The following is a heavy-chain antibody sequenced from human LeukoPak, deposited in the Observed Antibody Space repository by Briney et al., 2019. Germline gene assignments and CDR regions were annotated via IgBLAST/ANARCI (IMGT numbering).Heavy chain of an antibody. D-gene: IGHD6-13*01. V-gene: IGHV1-69*04. J-gene: IGHJ4*02. Sequence: ASVKVSCKASGGTFSSYAISWVRQAPGQGLEWMGRIIPILGIANYAQKFQGRVTITADKSTSTAYMELSSLRSEDTAVYYCARGIAAAGTFDYWGQGTLVTVSS. CDR3: ARGIAAAGTFDY. CDR2: IIPILGIA. CDR1: GGTFSSYA.